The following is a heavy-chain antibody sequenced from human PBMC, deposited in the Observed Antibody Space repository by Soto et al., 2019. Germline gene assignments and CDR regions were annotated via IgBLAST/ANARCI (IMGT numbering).Heavy chain of an antibody. CDR3: ARDFIVGAPDYFDY. CDR2: ISYDGRVK. Sequence: GGSLRLSPATPWFTFQDYPIHRVPPAPGKGLEWVAVISYDGRVKYYVDSVKGRFTISRDDSKNTLYLQMNSLRVDDTAVYYCARDFIVGAPDYFDYWGQGTLVTVSS. D-gene: IGHD1-26*01. CDR1: WFTFQDYP. J-gene: IGHJ4*02. V-gene: IGHV3-30*04.